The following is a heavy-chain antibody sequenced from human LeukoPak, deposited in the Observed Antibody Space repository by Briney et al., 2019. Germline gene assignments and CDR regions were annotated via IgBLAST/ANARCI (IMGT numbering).Heavy chain of an antibody. D-gene: IGHD3-16*02. CDR3: ARAVIGPDY. CDR2: ISYDGSNK. V-gene: IGHV3-30*04. CDR1: GFTFSSYA. Sequence: GALRLSCAASGFTFSSYAMHWVRQAPGKGLEWVAVISYDGSNKYYADSVKGRFTISRDNSKNTLYLQMNSLRAEDTAVYYCARAVIGPDYWGQGTLVTVPS. J-gene: IGHJ4*02.